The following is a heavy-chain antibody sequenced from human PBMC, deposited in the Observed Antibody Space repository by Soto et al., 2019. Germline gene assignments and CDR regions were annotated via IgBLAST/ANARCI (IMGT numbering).Heavy chain of an antibody. Sequence: EVQLVESGGGVVRPGGSLRLSCAASGFTFDDYGMSWVRQAPGKGLEWGSGINWNGGSTGYADSVKGRFTISRDNAKNSLYLQMNSLRAEDTALYYCARLGVRSYYYDSSGYYTFDYWGQGTLVTVSS. CDR2: INWNGGST. CDR1: GFTFDDYG. D-gene: IGHD3-22*01. J-gene: IGHJ4*02. CDR3: ARLGVRSYYYDSSGYYTFDY. V-gene: IGHV3-20*04.